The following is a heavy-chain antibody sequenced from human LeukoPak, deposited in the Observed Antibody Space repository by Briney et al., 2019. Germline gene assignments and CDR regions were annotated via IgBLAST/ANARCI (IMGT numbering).Heavy chain of an antibody. CDR2: IKQDGSEK. Sequence: GGSLRLSCAASGFTFSSYAMSWVRQAPGKGLEWVANIKQDGSEKYYVDSVKGRFTISRDNAKNSLYLQMNSLRAEDTAVYYCARQSSGWYYFDYWGQGTLVTVSS. CDR3: ARQSSGWYYFDY. V-gene: IGHV3-7*01. CDR1: GFTFSSYA. D-gene: IGHD6-19*01. J-gene: IGHJ4*02.